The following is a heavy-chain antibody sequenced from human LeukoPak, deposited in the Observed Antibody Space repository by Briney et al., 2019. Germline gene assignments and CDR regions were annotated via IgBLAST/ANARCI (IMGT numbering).Heavy chain of an antibody. CDR3: ARDPASRGYSGYDMDY. V-gene: IGHV3-21*01. CDR1: GFTFSSYS. Sequence: GGSLRLSCAASGFTFSSYSMNWIRQAPGKGLEWVSSISSSSSYIYYADSVKGRFTISRDNAKNSLYLQMNSLRAEDTAVYYCARDPASRGYSGYDMDYWGQGTLVTVSS. J-gene: IGHJ4*02. CDR2: ISSSSSYI. D-gene: IGHD5-12*01.